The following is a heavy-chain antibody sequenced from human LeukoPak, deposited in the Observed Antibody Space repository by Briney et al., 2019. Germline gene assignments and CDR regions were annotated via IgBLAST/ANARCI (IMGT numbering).Heavy chain of an antibody. V-gene: IGHV4-39*01. CDR2: IYYSGGT. D-gene: IGHD3-22*01. J-gene: IGHJ4*02. CDR1: GDSISSSFYS. Sequence: PSETLSLTCTVSGDSISSSFYSWGWTRQPPGKGLEWIGSIYYSGGTYYNPSLKSRVSISVDTSKNQFSLKMTSVTAADTALYHCARHGYYYHTSGYFGFWGQGTLVTVSS. CDR3: ARHGYYYHTSGYFGF.